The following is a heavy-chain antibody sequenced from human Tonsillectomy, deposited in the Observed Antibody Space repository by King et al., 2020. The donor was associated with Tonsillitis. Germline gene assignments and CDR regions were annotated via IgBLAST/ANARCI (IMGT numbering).Heavy chain of an antibody. CDR1: GYTFTDYF. D-gene: IGHD4-17*01. CDR3: ARHYGGYDNWFDP. Sequence: QLVQSGAEVKKPGASVKVSCKASGYTFTDYFMHWVRQAPGQGLEWMGWINPNSGGTNYAQNFQGRVTMTRDTSITTAYMELSRLTSDDTAVYYCARHYGGYDNWFDPWGQGTLVTVSS. J-gene: IGHJ5*02. CDR2: INPNSGGT. V-gene: IGHV1-2*02.